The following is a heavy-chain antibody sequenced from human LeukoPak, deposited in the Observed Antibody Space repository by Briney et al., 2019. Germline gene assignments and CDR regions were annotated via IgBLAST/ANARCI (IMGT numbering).Heavy chain of an antibody. CDR3: AKRDSSSSYLFDY. J-gene: IGHJ4*02. D-gene: IGHD6-6*01. V-gene: IGHV3-30*18. CDR2: ISYDGSNK. CDR1: GFTFVTYG. Sequence: GGSLRLSCAPFGFTFVTYGMHWVRQAPGKGLEGLAIISYDGSNKYYADSVKGRFTISRDNSNNTLYLQKNSLRAEDTAVYYCAKRDSSSSYLFDYWGQGTLVTVSS.